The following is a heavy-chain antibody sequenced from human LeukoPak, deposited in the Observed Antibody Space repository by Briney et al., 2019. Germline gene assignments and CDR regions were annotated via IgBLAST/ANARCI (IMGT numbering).Heavy chain of an antibody. CDR1: GFTFSSYA. CDR2: ISYGGSNK. J-gene: IGHJ5*02. V-gene: IGHV3-30*04. CDR3: ADPLSKVAGTA. Sequence: GGSLRLSCAASGFTFSSYAMHWVRQAPGKGLEWVAVISYGGSNKYYADSVKGRFTISRDNSKNTLYLQMNSLRAEDTAVYYCADPLSKVAGTAWGQGTLVTVSS. D-gene: IGHD6-19*01.